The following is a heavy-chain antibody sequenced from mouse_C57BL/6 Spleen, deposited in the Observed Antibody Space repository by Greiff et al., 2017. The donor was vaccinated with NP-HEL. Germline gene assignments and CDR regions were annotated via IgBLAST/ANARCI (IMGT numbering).Heavy chain of an antibody. Sequence: QVQLQQSGAELVRPGASVTLSCKASGYTFTDYEMHWVKQTPVHGLEWIGAIDPETGGTAYNQKFKGKAILTADKSSSTAYMELRSLTSEDSAVYYCTRSKLVYFDYWGQGTTLTVSS. CDR2: IDPETGGT. CDR1: GYTFTDYE. J-gene: IGHJ2*01. D-gene: IGHD1-3*01. V-gene: IGHV1-15*01. CDR3: TRSKLVYFDY.